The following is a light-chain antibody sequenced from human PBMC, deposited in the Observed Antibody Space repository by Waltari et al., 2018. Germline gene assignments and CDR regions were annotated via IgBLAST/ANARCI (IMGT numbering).Light chain of an antibody. CDR1: QSIDRW. CDR2: KTS. CDR3: QQYYSDSIT. V-gene: IGKV1-5*03. J-gene: IGKJ5*01. Sequence: DIQMTQSPSTLSASVGDIVTITCRASQSIDRWLAWHQQKPGKAPKALIYKTSSLESGVPSRFSGSGSGTEFTLTISSLQPDDFATYYCQQYYSDSITFGQGTRLEIK.